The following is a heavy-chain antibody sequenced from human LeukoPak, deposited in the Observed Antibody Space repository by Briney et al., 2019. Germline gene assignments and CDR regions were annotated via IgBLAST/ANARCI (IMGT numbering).Heavy chain of an antibody. J-gene: IGHJ4*02. CDR3: ARGAGGYCSGGSCYGPFDY. V-gene: IGHV1-69*13. CDR2: IIPIFGTA. D-gene: IGHD2-15*01. Sequence: GASVKVSCKASGGTFSSYAISWVRQAPGQGLEWMGGIIPIFGTANYAQKFQGRVTITADESTSTAYMELSSLRSEDTAVYCCARGAGGYCSGGSCYGPFDYWGQGTLVTVSS. CDR1: GGTFSSYA.